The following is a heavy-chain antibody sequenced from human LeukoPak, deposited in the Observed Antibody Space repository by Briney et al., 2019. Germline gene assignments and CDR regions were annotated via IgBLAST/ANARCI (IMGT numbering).Heavy chain of an antibody. V-gene: IGHV3-23*01. J-gene: IGHJ4*02. CDR2: ISGSGGST. D-gene: IGHD6-13*01. CDR3: AKDLGDGIAAAGTHDEPFFDY. CDR1: GFTFSSYA. Sequence: PGGSLRLSCAASGFTFSSYAMSWVRQAPGKGLEWVSAISGSGGSTYYADSVKGRFTISRDNSKNTLYLQMNSLRAEDTAVYYCAKDLGDGIAAAGTHDEPFFDYWGQGTLVTVSS.